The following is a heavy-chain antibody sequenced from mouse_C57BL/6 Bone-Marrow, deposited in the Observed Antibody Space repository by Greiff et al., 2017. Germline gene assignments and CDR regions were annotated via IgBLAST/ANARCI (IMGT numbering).Heavy chain of an antibody. CDR2: IWSGGST. Sequence: VQLQQSGPGLVQPSQSLSITCTVSGFSLTSYGVHWVRQPPGKGLEWLGVIWSGGSTDYNAAFISRLSLSKDNSKSQVFFKINSLQAYDTAIYYCASRRGFAYWGQGTLVTVSA. V-gene: IGHV2-4*01. CDR3: ASRRGFAY. J-gene: IGHJ3*01. CDR1: GFSLTSYG.